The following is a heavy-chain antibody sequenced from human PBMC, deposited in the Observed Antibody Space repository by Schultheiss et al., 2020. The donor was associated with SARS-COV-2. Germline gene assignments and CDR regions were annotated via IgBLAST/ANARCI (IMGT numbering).Heavy chain of an antibody. CDR1: GFTFGDYA. Sequence: GGSLRLSCTASGFTFGDYAMSWVRQAPGKGLEWVLYISSSGSTIYYADSVKGRFTISRDNAKNSLYLQMNSLRAEDTAVYYCAKHEFYFYYSYMDVWGKGTTVTVSS. V-gene: IGHV3-11*04. J-gene: IGHJ6*03. D-gene: IGHD3-10*01. CDR3: AKHEFYFYYSYMDV. CDR2: ISSSGSTI.